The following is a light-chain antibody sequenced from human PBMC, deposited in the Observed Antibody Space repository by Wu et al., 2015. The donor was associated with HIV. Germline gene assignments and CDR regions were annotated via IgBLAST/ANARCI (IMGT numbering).Light chain of an antibody. CDR2: RAS. Sequence: DIQMTQSPSTLSASVGDRVTITCRASQSIDDWLAWYQQKPGKVPKLLIYRASSLESGVPSRFSGSGSGTEFTLTISSLQPDDFATYYCQQYITYATFGPGTKVEI. V-gene: IGKV1-5*03. CDR1: QSIDDW. J-gene: IGKJ1*01. CDR3: QQYITYAT.